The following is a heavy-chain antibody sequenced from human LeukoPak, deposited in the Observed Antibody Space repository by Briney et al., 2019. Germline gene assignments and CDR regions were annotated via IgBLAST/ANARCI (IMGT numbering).Heavy chain of an antibody. J-gene: IGHJ6*02. V-gene: IGHV1-69*13. Sequence: SVKISCKASGGTFSSYAISWVRQAPGQGLEWMGGIIPIFGTANYAQKFQGRVTITADESTSTAYMELSSLRSEDTAVYYCARANRYCSGGSCSYYYYGMDVWGQGTTVTVSS. D-gene: IGHD2-15*01. CDR2: IIPIFGTA. CDR3: ARANRYCSGGSCSYYYYGMDV. CDR1: GGTFSSYA.